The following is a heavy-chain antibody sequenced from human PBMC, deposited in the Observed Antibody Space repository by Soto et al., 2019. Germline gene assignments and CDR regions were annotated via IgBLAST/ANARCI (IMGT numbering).Heavy chain of an antibody. Sequence: QVQLVEPGGGVVQPGRSLRLSCAASGFTFSSYGMHWVRQAPGKGLEWVAVIWYDGSNKYYADSVKGRFTISRDNSKNTLYLQMNSLRAEDTAVYYCARDWGISSSWPYYYYYGMDVWGQGTTVTVSS. V-gene: IGHV3-33*01. D-gene: IGHD6-13*01. CDR1: GFTFSSYG. CDR2: IWYDGSNK. CDR3: ARDWGISSSWPYYYYYGMDV. J-gene: IGHJ6*02.